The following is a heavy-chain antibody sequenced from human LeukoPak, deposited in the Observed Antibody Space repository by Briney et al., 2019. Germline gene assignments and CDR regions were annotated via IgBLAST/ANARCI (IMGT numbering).Heavy chain of an antibody. D-gene: IGHD1-26*01. CDR1: GGSVSSYY. CDR3: ARTRSSGSYLAY. Sequence: SETLSLTCTVSGGSVSSYYWSWIRQPPGKGLEWIGYIYYSGSTNYNPSLRSRVTISVDTSKNQFSLKLSSLTAADTAVYYCARTRSSGSYLAYWGQGTLVTVSS. V-gene: IGHV4-59*08. CDR2: IYYSGST. J-gene: IGHJ4*02.